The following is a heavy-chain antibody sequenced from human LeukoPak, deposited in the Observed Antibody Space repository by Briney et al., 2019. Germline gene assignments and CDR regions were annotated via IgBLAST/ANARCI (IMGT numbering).Heavy chain of an antibody. CDR3: ARHRPHIVVVPAANPDFDY. CDR1: GGSISSYY. CDR2: IYYSGST. D-gene: IGHD2-2*01. V-gene: IGHV4-59*08. Sequence: SETLSLTCTVSGGSISSYYWSWIRQPPGKGLEWIGYIYYSGSTNYNPSLKSRVTISVDTSKNKFSLKLSSVTAADTAVYYCARHRPHIVVVPAANPDFDYWGQGTLVTVSS. J-gene: IGHJ4*02.